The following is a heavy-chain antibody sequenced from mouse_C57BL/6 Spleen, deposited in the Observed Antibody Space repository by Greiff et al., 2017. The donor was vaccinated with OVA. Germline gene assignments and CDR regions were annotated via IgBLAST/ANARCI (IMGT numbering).Heavy chain of an antibody. D-gene: IGHD1-1*01. CDR2: IDPSDSET. CDR3: ARGGLITTVVGYFDV. J-gene: IGHJ1*03. Sequence: QVQLQQPGAELVRPGSSVKLSCKASGYTFTSYWMHWVKQRPIQGLEWIGNIDPSDSETHYNQKFKDKATLTVDKSSSTAYMQLSSLTSEDSAVYYCARGGLITTVVGYFDVWGTGTTVTVSS. CDR1: GYTFTSYW. V-gene: IGHV1-52*01.